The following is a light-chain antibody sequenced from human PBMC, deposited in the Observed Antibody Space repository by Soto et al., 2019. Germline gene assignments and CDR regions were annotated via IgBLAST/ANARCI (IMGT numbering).Light chain of an antibody. CDR3: QQYGSSPFT. CDR1: QSVNGDY. CDR2: GAS. V-gene: IGKV3-20*01. Sequence: EMVLTQSPGTLSLSPGERATLSCRASQSVNGDYLAWYQQKPGQAPRLLIYGASSRATGIPDRFSGSGSGTDFTLTISRLEPEDFAVYYCQQYGSSPFTFGPGTRVDLK. J-gene: IGKJ3*01.